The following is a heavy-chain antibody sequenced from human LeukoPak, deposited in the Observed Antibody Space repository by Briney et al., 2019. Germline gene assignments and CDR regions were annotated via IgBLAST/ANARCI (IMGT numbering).Heavy chain of an antibody. CDR2: IYYSGST. CDR1: GGSISSYY. J-gene: IGHJ5*02. Sequence: SETLSLTRTVSGGSISSYYWSWIRQPPGKGLEWIGYIYYSGSTNYNPSLKSRVTISVDTSKNQFSLKLSSVTAADTAVYYCARDKTMARGVISGWFDPWGQGTLVTVSS. D-gene: IGHD3-10*01. V-gene: IGHV4-59*01. CDR3: ARDKTMARGVISGWFDP.